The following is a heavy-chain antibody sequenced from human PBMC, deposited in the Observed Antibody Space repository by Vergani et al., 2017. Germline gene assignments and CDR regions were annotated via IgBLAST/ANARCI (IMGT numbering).Heavy chain of an antibody. V-gene: IGHV4-34*01. Sequence: QVQLQQWGAGLLKPSETLSLTCAVYGGSFSGYYWSWIRQPPGKGLEWIGEINHSGSTNYNPSLKSRVTISVDTSKNQFSLKLSSVTAADTAVYYCARGDYPDYWGQGTLVTVSS. CDR3: ARGDYPDY. CDR2: INHSGST. J-gene: IGHJ4*02. CDR1: GGSFSGYY.